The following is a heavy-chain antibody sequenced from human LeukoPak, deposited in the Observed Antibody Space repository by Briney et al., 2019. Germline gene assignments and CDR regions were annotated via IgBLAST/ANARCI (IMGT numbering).Heavy chain of an antibody. V-gene: IGHV3-64*01. CDR2: ISSNGGST. Sequence: GGSLRLSCAASGFTFSSYSMNWVRQAPGKGLEYVSAISSNGGSTYYANSVRGRFTISRDNSKNTLYLQMGSLRAEDMAVYYCSRGGLDYWGQGTLVTVSS. CDR3: SRGGLDY. J-gene: IGHJ4*02. CDR1: GFTFSSYS. D-gene: IGHD3-10*01.